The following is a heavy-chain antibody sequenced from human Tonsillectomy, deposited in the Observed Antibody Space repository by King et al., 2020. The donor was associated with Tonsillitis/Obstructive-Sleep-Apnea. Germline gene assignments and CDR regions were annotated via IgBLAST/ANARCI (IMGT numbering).Heavy chain of an antibody. D-gene: IGHD6-19*01. CDR3: ARDWSLRQWLIPILDY. Sequence: VQLVQSGSELKKPGASVKVSCKASGYTFTSYTMNWVRQAPGQGLEWMGWINTNTGNPTYAQAFTGRFVFSLDTSVSTAYLQISSLKAEDTAVYYCARDWSLRQWLIPILDYWGQGTLVTVSS. J-gene: IGHJ4*02. V-gene: IGHV7-4-1*02. CDR1: GYTFTSYT. CDR2: INTNTGNP.